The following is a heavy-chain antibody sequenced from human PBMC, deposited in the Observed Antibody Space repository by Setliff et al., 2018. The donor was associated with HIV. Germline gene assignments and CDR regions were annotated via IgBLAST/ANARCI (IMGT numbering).Heavy chain of an antibody. V-gene: IGHV1-69*13. Sequence: SVKVSCKASGGTFSTYGISWVRQAPGQGLEWMGGIIPMFGTASYAQKFQGRVTITADESTSTANMDLNSLRSEDTAVYYCARGTLNQNYYNTYGPFDYWGQGTLVTAPQ. D-gene: IGHD3-22*01. J-gene: IGHJ4*02. CDR1: GGTFSTYG. CDR2: IIPMFGTA. CDR3: ARGTLNQNYYNTYGPFDY.